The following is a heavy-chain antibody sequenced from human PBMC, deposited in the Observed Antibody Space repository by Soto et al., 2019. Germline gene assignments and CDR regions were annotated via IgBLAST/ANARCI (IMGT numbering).Heavy chain of an antibody. CDR2: INPNSGDT. CDR3: ATSRISIAVAGETEYYFDY. CDR1: GYIFTGYY. J-gene: IGHJ4*02. D-gene: IGHD6-19*01. V-gene: IGHV1-2*04. Sequence: ASVKVSCKASGYIFTGYYMHWVRQAPGQGLEWMGWINPNSGDTNYTQKFQGWVTMTRDTSISAAYMELSRLRSGDTAVYYCATSRISIAVAGETEYYFDYWGQGTPVTAPQ.